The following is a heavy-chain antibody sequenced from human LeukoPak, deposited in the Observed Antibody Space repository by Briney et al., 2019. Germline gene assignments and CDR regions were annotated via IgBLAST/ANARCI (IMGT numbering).Heavy chain of an antibody. J-gene: IGHJ3*02. D-gene: IGHD6-19*01. CDR1: GFTVSRSY. CDR2: IYSGGST. V-gene: IGHV3-66*01. CDR3: ARGKAAVSGDTFDI. Sequence: GGSLTLSCAASGFTVSRSYMSWVRQAPGKGLEWVSIIYSGGSTYYPDSVKGRFTISRDNSKNTLYLQMNSLRAEDTAVYYCARGKAAVSGDTFDIWGQGTMVTVSS.